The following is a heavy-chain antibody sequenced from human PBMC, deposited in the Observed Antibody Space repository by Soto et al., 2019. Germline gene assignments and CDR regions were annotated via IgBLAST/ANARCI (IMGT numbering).Heavy chain of an antibody. J-gene: IGHJ6*02. D-gene: IGHD3-10*01. Sequence: SQTLSLTCAISGDSASSNSAAWNWIRQSPSRGLEWLGRTYYRSKWYNDYAVSVKSRITINPDTSKNQFSLQLNSVTPEDTAVYYCARDHYYGSGSYYSLPDYYYYGMDVWGQGTTVTVSS. CDR2: TYYRSKWYN. V-gene: IGHV6-1*01. CDR3: ARDHYYGSGSYYSLPDYYYYGMDV. CDR1: GDSASSNSAA.